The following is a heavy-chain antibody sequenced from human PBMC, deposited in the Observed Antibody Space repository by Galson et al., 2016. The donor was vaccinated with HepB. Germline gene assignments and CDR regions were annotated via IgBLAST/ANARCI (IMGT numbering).Heavy chain of an antibody. CDR1: GFTFDRHA. CDR3: AKDRDIIALTAHGMDG. Sequence: SLRLSCAGSGFTFDRHAMNRVRQAPGKGLEWVSGIGSIGGSTHYADSVKGRFTISRDNSQNTLYLQINQLRVEDTAVYYCAKDRDIIALTAHGMDGWGQGATVPVSS. J-gene: IGHJ6*02. CDR2: IGSIGGST. D-gene: IGHD2-21*02. V-gene: IGHV3-23*01.